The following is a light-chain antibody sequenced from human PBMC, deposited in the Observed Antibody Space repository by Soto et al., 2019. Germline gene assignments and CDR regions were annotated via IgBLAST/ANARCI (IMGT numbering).Light chain of an antibody. CDR3: AAWDDSLNVVV. J-gene: IGLJ2*01. Sequence: QSVLTQPTSASGTPGQRVTISCSGSSSNIGTRSVNWYQQVPGTAPKLVIYSNNQRPSGVPDRFSGSKYGTSASLAISGLQSEDEADYYCAAWDDSLNVVVFGGRTKLTVL. CDR2: SNN. CDR1: SSNIGTRS. V-gene: IGLV1-44*01.